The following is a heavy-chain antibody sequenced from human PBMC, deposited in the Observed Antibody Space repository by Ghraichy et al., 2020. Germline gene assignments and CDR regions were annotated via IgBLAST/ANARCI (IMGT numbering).Heavy chain of an antibody. J-gene: IGHJ4*02. CDR2: ISGSGVIT. CDR1: GFTFSSYA. CDR3: AKAPPPPDAPMGLFEY. Sequence: GESLNISCAASGFTFSSYAMNWVRQAPGKGLEWVSTISGSGVITYYADSLKGRFTISRDNSKNTLFLQMNSLRAEDTAVYYCAKAPPPPDAPMGLFEYWGQGTLVTVSS. V-gene: IGHV3-23*01. D-gene: IGHD5-18*01.